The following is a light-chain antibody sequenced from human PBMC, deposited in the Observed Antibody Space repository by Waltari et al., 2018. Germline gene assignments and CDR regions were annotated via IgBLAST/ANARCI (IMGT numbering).Light chain of an antibody. CDR1: QGVRST. CDR2: GAS. CDR3: QQYNNWPPWT. V-gene: IGKV3-15*01. J-gene: IGKJ1*01. Sequence: EIVMTQSPATLSVSPGERATLSCRASQGVRSTLSWYHQNPGQAPRLLIYGASPRATGIPARFSGSGSGTEFTLTISSLQSEDFAVYYCQQYNNWPPWTFGQGTKVEIK.